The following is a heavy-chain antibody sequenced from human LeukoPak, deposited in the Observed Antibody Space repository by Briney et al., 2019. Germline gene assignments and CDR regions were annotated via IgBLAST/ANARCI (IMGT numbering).Heavy chain of an antibody. J-gene: IGHJ4*02. CDR3: ARMLVAVAGTSWVTFDY. V-gene: IGHV4-59*01. D-gene: IGHD6-19*01. Sequence: PPETLSLTCTVSGGSISSYYRGWIRQPPGKGLEWIGYIYYSGSTNYNPSLKSRVTISVDTSKNQFTLKLSSVTAADTAVYYCARMLVAVAGTSWVTFDYWGQGTLVTVSS. CDR2: IYYSGST. CDR1: GGSISSYY.